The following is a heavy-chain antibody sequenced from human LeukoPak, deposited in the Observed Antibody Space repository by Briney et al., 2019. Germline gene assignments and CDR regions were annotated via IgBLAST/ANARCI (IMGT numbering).Heavy chain of an antibody. CDR3: AKEYYDYLWRSYRDY. J-gene: IGHJ4*02. CDR2: ISGSGGST. Sequence: GGSLRLSCAASGFFFSSYAMSWVRQAPGKGLEWVSAISGSGGSTYYADSVKGRFTISRDNSKNTLYLQMNSLRAEDTAVYYCAKEYYDYLWRSYRDYWGQGTLVTVSS. V-gene: IGHV3-23*01. CDR1: GFFFSSYA. D-gene: IGHD3-16*01.